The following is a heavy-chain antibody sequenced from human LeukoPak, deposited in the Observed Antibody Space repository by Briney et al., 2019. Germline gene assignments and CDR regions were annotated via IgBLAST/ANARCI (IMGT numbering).Heavy chain of an antibody. V-gene: IGHV3-23*01. J-gene: IGHJ4*02. CDR2: ISTTGGYT. CDR3: AKKPATINFPFDI. Sequence: GGSLRLSCVGSGFSYSTYDMGWVRQTAGKGLECVSAISTTGGYTDDADSVKGRFTIYRDNSQNTLFQQMHSLRAEDTAVYYFAKKPATINFPFDIWGQGALVTVSP. D-gene: IGHD5-24*01. CDR1: GFSYSTYD.